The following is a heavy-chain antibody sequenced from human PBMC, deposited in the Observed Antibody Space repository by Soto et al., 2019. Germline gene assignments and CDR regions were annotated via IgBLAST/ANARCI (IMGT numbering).Heavy chain of an antibody. CDR3: VKDGSSGWPYFYDMDV. J-gene: IGHJ6*02. V-gene: IGHV3-30*18. Sequence: QVQLVESGGGVVQPGRSLRLSCAASGFTSSSYGMHWVRQAPGKGLEWVAVISYDGRNKYYADAVKGRFTISRDNSKNTLYLQMSSLRAEDTAVYYCVKDGSSGWPYFYDMDVWGQGTTVTVSS. D-gene: IGHD6-19*01. CDR1: GFTSSSYG. CDR2: ISYDGRNK.